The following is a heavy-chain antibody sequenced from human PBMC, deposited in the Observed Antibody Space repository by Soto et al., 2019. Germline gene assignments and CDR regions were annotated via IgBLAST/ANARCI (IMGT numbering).Heavy chain of an antibody. CDR3: ARSVFP. V-gene: IGHV4-31*01. CDR1: GGSISSGGYY. CDR2: IYYSGST. Sequence: QVQLQESGPGLVKPSQTLSLTCTVSGGSISSGGYYWNWIRQHPGKGLEWIGYIYYSGSTYYNPXXXXXXXXXXXXXXXXXXXXXXXXXXXXXAVYYCARSVFPWGQGTLVTVS. J-gene: IGHJ5*02. D-gene: IGHD3-10*01.